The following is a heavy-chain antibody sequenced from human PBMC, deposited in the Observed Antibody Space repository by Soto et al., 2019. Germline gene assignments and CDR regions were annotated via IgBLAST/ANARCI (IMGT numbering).Heavy chain of an antibody. CDR3: ARSVGSYLSLPGDFDS. CDR2: ISYAGQTK. Sequence: LRLSCVASGFALSAYAMHWVRQAPGKGLEWVSFISYAGQTKTYADFVKGRFTISRDDSQSTLYLELSGLRAEDTALYFCARSVGSYLSLPGDFDSWGQGTLVTVS. D-gene: IGHD3-10*01. V-gene: IGHV3-30*04. CDR1: GFALSAYA. J-gene: IGHJ4*02.